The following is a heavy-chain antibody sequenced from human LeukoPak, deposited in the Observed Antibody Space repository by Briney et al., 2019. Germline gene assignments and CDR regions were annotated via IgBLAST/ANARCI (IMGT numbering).Heavy chain of an antibody. CDR3: ARGAAGYVGASSFDY. CDR2: IYSGGST. CDR1: GFTVSSNY. J-gene: IGHJ4*02. V-gene: IGHV3-53*01. Sequence: RAGGSLRLSCAASGFTVSSNYMIWVRQAPGKGLEWVSVIYSGGSTYYADSVKGRFTISRDNSKNTVYLQMNSLRAEDTAVYYCARGAAGYVGASSFDYWGQGTLVTVSS. D-gene: IGHD1-26*01.